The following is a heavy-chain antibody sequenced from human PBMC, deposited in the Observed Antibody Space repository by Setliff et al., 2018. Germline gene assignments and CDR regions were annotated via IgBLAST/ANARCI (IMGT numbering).Heavy chain of an antibody. CDR1: GDSLSDYY. V-gene: IGHV3-15*01. D-gene: IGHD1-7*01. J-gene: IGHJ5*02. Sequence: PSETLSLTCAVYGDSLSDYYWSWIRQAPGKGPEWVGRIKSSREGATSDYGAPAKGRFTISRDDSKNMIYLQMNNLKSDDTGFYYCTTGPRDSRNYLNWFNPWGQGTLVTVSS. CDR2: IKSSREGATS. CDR3: TTGPRDSRNYLNWFNP.